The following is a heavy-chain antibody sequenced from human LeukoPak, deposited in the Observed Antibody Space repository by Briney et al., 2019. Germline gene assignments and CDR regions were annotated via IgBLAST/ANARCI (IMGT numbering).Heavy chain of an antibody. CDR1: GFTFSNYW. Sequence: PGGSLRLSCAASGFTFSNYWMHWVRQAPGEGLVWVSRINSDGINTSYADSVKGRFTISRDNAKNTLNLQMNSLRAEDTAVYYCARDLGQYYDTSDNWFDPWGQGTLATVSS. D-gene: IGHD3-22*01. CDR3: ARDLGQYYDTSDNWFDP. CDR2: INSDGINT. J-gene: IGHJ5*02. V-gene: IGHV3-74*01.